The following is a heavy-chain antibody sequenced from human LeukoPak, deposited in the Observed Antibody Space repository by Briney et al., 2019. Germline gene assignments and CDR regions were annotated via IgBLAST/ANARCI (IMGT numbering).Heavy chain of an antibody. D-gene: IGHD2-21*02. Sequence: SVTVSCKASGGTFSSYAISWVRQAPGQGLEWMGRIIPIFGIANYAQKFQGRVTITADKSTSTAYMELSSLRSEDTAVYYCARDTYCGGDCYSYLDYWGQGTLVTVSS. CDR1: GGTFSSYA. J-gene: IGHJ4*02. V-gene: IGHV1-69*04. CDR3: ARDTYCGGDCYSYLDY. CDR2: IIPIFGIA.